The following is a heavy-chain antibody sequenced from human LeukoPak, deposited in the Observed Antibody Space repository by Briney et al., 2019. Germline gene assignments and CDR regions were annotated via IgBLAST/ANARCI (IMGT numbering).Heavy chain of an antibody. J-gene: IGHJ3*01. D-gene: IGHD1-14*01. Sequence: PGGSLRLSCAAAGFTLNSYLMSWDRQAPGRELEWVANIKKDGSEESYLDSVKGRFTVSRDNAKNSLFLQMNSLRGEDTAVYYCARCNPNSNALDLSGQGTMVTISS. CDR3: ARCNPNSNALDL. CDR1: GFTLNSYL. CDR2: IKKDGSEE. V-gene: IGHV3-7*01.